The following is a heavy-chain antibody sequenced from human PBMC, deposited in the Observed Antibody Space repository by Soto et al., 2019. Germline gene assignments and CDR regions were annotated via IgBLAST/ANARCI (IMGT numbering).Heavy chain of an antibody. D-gene: IGHD3-16*01. Sequence: QVLLVQSGAEVKKPGSSVKVSCKASGGTFSSHAISWVRQAPRQGLEWMGGIIPFFKATNYAQKFQGRVTITADDSTSTAYMDLYSLRSEDTAVYYCARDVSLNYYDGTYSYYAMDVWGQGTTVTVSS. CDR1: GGTFSSHA. V-gene: IGHV1-69*01. CDR3: ARDVSLNYYDGTYSYYAMDV. CDR2: IIPFFKAT. J-gene: IGHJ6*02.